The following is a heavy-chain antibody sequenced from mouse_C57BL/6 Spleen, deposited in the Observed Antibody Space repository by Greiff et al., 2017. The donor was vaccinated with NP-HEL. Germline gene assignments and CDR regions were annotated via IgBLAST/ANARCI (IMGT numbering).Heavy chain of an antibody. J-gene: IGHJ3*01. CDR1: GFTFSDYG. Sequence: EVMLVESGGGLVKPGGSMKLSCAASGFTFSDYGMHWVRQAPEKGLEWVAYISSGSSTIYYADTVKGRFTISRDNAKNPLFLQMTRLRAEDTAMYYCARAPGGTGSWFAYWGKGTLVTVSA. CDR2: ISSGSSTI. D-gene: IGHD3-1*01. V-gene: IGHV5-17*01. CDR3: ARAPGGTGSWFAY.